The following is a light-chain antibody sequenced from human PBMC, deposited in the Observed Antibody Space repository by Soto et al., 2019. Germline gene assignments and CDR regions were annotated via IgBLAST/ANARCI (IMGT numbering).Light chain of an antibody. Sequence: QSALTQPRSVSGSPGQSVTISCAGASTDVGGYNYVSWYQQHPGKAPKLIIYDVSKRPSGVPDRFSGSKSGNTASLTISGLQAEDEAYYYCCSYAGSYSFLYVLGSGTKLTVL. CDR1: STDVGGYNY. V-gene: IGLV2-11*01. J-gene: IGLJ1*01. CDR3: CSYAGSYSFLYV. CDR2: DVS.